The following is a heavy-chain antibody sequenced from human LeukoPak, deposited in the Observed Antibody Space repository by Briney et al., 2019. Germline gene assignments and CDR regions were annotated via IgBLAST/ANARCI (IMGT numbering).Heavy chain of an antibody. V-gene: IGHV3-33*01. CDR3: ARPTVAGPLGVWGGFDY. D-gene: IGHD6-19*01. J-gene: IGHJ4*02. Sequence: GGSLRLSWAASGFTFSSYGMHWVRQAPGKGLEWVAVVGYDGSNKYYADSVKGRFTISRDNSKNTLYLQMNSLRAEDTAVYYCARPTVAGPLGVWGGFDYWGQGTLVTVSS. CDR1: GFTFSSYG. CDR2: VGYDGSNK.